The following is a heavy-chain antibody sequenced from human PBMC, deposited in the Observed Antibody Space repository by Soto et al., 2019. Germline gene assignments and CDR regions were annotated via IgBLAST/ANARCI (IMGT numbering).Heavy chain of an antibody. J-gene: IGHJ6*02. CDR2: IWYDGNTK. D-gene: IGHD6-19*01. CDR1: VFTFITYG. Sequence: TGWSLRLSCASSVFTFITYGFNWVRQAPGKGLEWVAVIWYDGNTKYYADSVKGRFTISRDNSKNTLYLQMNSLTAEDTAVYYCARPLVAPVAGPYYYGMDVWGQGTTVTVSS. CDR3: ARPLVAPVAGPYYYGMDV. V-gene: IGHV3-33*01.